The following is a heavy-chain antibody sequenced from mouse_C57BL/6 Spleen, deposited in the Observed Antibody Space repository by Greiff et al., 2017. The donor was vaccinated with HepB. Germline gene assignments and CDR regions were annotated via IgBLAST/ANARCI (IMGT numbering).Heavy chain of an antibody. J-gene: IGHJ2*01. D-gene: IGHD1-1*01. Sequence: QVQLQQSGPELVKPGASVKISCKASSYAFSSSWMNWVKQRPGKGLEWIGRIYPGDGDTNYNGKFKGKATLTADKSSSTAYMQLSSLTSEDSAVYFCARDYYGSSYNFDYWGQGTTLTVSS. V-gene: IGHV1-82*01. CDR1: SYAFSSSW. CDR2: IYPGDGDT. CDR3: ARDYYGSSYNFDY.